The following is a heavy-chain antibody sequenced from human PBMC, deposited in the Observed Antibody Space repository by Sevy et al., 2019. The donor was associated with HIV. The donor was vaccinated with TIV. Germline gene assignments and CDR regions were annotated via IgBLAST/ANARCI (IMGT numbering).Heavy chain of an antibody. CDR2: ISVSGGST. CDR3: ARDAFWSGYLNYYGMDV. Sequence: GGSLRLSCAASGFTFSIYAMTWVRQAPGKGLEWVSTISVSGGSTYYADSVKGRFTISRDNSKNTLYLQMNSLRAEDTAVYYCARDAFWSGYLNYYGMDVWGQGTTVTVSS. J-gene: IGHJ6*02. CDR1: GFTFSIYA. V-gene: IGHV3-23*01. D-gene: IGHD3-3*01.